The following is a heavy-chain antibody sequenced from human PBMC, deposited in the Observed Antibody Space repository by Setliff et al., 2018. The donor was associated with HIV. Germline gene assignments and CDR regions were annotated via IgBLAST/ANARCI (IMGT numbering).Heavy chain of an antibody. V-gene: IGHV3-7*05. Sequence: GESLKISCEASGFTFSSYWMSWVRQAPGKGLEWVANIKQDGSEKYYVDSVKGRFTISRDNAKNSLYLQMNSLRAEDTAVYYCARETRPGLTRSGFDYWGQGTLVTAPQ. D-gene: IGHD1-1*01. CDR3: ARETRPGLTRSGFDY. CDR2: IKQDGSEK. J-gene: IGHJ4*02. CDR1: GFTFSSYW.